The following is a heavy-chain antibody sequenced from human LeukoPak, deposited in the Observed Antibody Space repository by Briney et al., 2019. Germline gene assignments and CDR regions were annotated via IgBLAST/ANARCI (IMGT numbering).Heavy chain of an antibody. CDR1: GYTFTGYY. J-gene: IGHJ5*02. D-gene: IGHD3-22*01. Sequence: ASVEVSCKASGYTFTGYYMHWVRQAPGQGLEWMGWINPNSGGTNYAQKFQGRVTMTRDTSISTAYMELSRLRSDDTAVYYCARGYYYYDSSGYYESNWFDPWGQGTLVTVSS. V-gene: IGHV1-2*02. CDR3: ARGYYYYDSSGYYESNWFDP. CDR2: INPNSGGT.